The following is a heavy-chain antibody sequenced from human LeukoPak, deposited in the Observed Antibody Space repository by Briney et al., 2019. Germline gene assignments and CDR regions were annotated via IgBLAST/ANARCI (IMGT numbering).Heavy chain of an antibody. CDR2: ISSSGTTK. CDR1: GFTFSDYY. V-gene: IGHV3-11*04. CDR3: ARTGYCSGASCFYYYSYYMDV. D-gene: IGHD2-15*01. J-gene: IGHJ6*03. Sequence: GGSLRLSCAASGFTFSDYYMTWIRQAPGKGLEWVSHISSSGTTKYYADSVKGRFTISRDNAKNSLYLQMNSLRAEDTAVYYCARTGYCSGASCFYYYSYYMDVWGKGTTVTVSS.